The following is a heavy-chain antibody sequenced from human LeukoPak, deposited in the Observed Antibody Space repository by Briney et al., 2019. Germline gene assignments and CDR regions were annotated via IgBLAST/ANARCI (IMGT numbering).Heavy chain of an antibody. J-gene: IGHJ4*02. D-gene: IGHD6-13*01. V-gene: IGHV4-59*01. Sequence: PSETLSLTCTVSGGSISSYYWSWIRQPPGKGLAWIGYIYYSGSTNYNPSLKSRVTISVDTSKNQFSLKLSSVTAADTAVYYCARDPSIAAAGPLFDYWGQGTLVTVSS. CDR3: ARDPSIAAAGPLFDY. CDR2: IYYSGST. CDR1: GGSISSYY.